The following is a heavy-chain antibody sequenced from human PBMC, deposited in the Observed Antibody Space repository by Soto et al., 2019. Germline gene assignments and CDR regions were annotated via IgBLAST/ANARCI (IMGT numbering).Heavy chain of an antibody. Sequence: QVQPVQSGAEVKKPGSSVKVSCKASGGTFSTYAISWVRQAPGQGLEWMGGIIPKFGTANYAQQFQGRVTITADESTSTAYMELNSLRSEDTAVYYCARTYYYDSGGVIYYYYGMDVWGQGTTVTVSS. CDR2: IIPKFGTA. CDR1: GGTFSTYA. J-gene: IGHJ6*02. V-gene: IGHV1-69*12. D-gene: IGHD3-22*01. CDR3: ARTYYYDSGGVIYYYYGMDV.